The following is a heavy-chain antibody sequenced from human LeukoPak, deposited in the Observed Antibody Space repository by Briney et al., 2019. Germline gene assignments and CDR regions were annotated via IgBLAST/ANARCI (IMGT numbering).Heavy chain of an antibody. D-gene: IGHD3-10*01. Sequence: SETLSLTCAVSGGSISSSNWWSWVRQPPGKGLEWIGEIYHSGSTNYNPSLKSRVTISVDKSKNQFSLKLSSVTAADTAVYYCARDARYYYGSGSYPGYYYYYMDVWGKGTTVTVSS. CDR2: IYHSGST. CDR3: ARDARYYYGSGSYPGYYYYYMDV. CDR1: GGSISSSNW. V-gene: IGHV4-4*02. J-gene: IGHJ6*03.